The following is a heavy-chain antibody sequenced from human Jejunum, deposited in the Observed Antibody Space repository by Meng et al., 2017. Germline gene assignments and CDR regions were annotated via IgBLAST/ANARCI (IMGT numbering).Heavy chain of an antibody. CDR1: GFTFSDYA. J-gene: IGHJ4*02. CDR2: IIGSGDKT. D-gene: IGHD3-10*01. CDR3: VRDNGSGSFRPYNFEY. V-gene: IGHV3-23*01. Sequence: GESLKISCAASGFTFSDYAVGWVRQAPGKGLEWVSTIIGSGDKTYYADSVRGRFTMSRDNSKNTLSVQMNSLRAEDTAVYYWVRDNGSGSFRPYNFEYWGQGTLVTASS.